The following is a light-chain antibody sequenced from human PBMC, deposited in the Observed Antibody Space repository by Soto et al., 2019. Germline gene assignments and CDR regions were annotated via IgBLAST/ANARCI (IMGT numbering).Light chain of an antibody. CDR3: QQRSNWPIT. V-gene: IGKV3-15*01. J-gene: IGKJ5*01. Sequence: EIVMTQSPATLSVSPWETATLSCRASQSVSSNLAWYQQKHGQAPRLLIYGASTRATGIPARFSGSLYGTDFNLTISSLETEDFAVYYCQQRSNWPITFGQGTRLEIK. CDR1: QSVSSN. CDR2: GAS.